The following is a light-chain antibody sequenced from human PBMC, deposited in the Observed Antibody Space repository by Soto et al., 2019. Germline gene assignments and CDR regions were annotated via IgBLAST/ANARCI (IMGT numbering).Light chain of an antibody. V-gene: IGKV1-39*01. J-gene: IGKJ1*01. Sequence: DIQMTQSPSSLSASVGDRVTITCRASQSISSYLNWYQQKPGKAPELLIYAASSLESGVPSRFSGSGSGTDFTLTIRSVQPEDFATYYCQQSYTTPWTFGQGTKVEIK. CDR2: AAS. CDR3: QQSYTTPWT. CDR1: QSISSY.